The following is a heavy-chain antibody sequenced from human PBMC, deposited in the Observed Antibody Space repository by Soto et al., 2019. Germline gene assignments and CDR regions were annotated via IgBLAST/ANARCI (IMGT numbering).Heavy chain of an antibody. J-gene: IGHJ6*02. V-gene: IGHV3-7*01. CDR1: GFTFSSYW. Sequence: EVQLVESGGSLVQPGGSLRLSCAGSGFTFSSYWMTWVRQAPGKGLEWVANIKQDGSEQYYGDSLKGRFTISRDNAKNSSFLQMNSLTADDTAVYYCARDVWSSQRRLHYYYGMDVWGQGTTVTVSS. CDR3: ARDVWSSQRRLHYYYGMDV. CDR2: IKQDGSEQ. D-gene: IGHD2-8*02.